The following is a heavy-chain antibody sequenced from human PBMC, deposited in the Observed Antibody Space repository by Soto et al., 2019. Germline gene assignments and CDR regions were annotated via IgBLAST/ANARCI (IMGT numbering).Heavy chain of an antibody. Sequence: SVKVSCKASGGTFSSYTISWVRQATGQGLEWMGRMIPIIGKTNYAQKFQGRVTMTRNNSTSTAYMELSSLRSEDTAVYYCARLAIVLVPAATNYYYGMDVWGQGTTVTVSS. CDR2: MIPIIGKT. J-gene: IGHJ6*02. V-gene: IGHV1-69*02. CDR3: ARLAIVLVPAATNYYYGMDV. D-gene: IGHD2-2*01. CDR1: GGTFSSYT.